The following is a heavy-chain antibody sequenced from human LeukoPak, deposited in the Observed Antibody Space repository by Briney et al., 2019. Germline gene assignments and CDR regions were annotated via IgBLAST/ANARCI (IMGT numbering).Heavy chain of an antibody. D-gene: IGHD5-18*01. CDR2: ISSSSSYI. V-gene: IGHV3-21*01. CDR3: ARPSVPDTAFNWFDP. J-gene: IGHJ5*02. CDR1: GFTFSSYS. Sequence: GGSLRLSCAASGFTFSSYSMTWVRQAPGKGLEWVSSISSSSSYIYYADSVKGRFTISRDNAKNSLYLQMNSLRAEDTAVYYCARPSVPDTAFNWFDPWGQGTLVTVSS.